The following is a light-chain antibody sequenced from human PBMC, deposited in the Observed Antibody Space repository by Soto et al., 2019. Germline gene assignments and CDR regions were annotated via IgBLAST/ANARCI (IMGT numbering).Light chain of an antibody. CDR3: QKSYSTPQT. CDR2: WAS. CDR1: QSVLYNSNDKNY. J-gene: IGKJ2*01. V-gene: IGKV4-1*01. Sequence: DIVMTQSPDSLAVSLGERATINCKSSQSVLYNSNDKNYLAWYQQKPGQPPKLLIYWASTRESGVPDRFSGSGSGTDFTLTISSLQAEDVAVYYCQKSYSTPQTFGQGTKLEIK.